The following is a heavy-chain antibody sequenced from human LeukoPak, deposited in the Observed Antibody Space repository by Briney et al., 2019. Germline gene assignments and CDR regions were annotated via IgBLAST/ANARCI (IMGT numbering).Heavy chain of an antibody. CDR3: ARAPAAVD. D-gene: IGHD4-23*01. V-gene: IGHV4-39*07. Sequence: SETLSLTCTVSGGSISSSIYYWGWIRQPPGTGLEWIGSVYYSGTTYYDPSLKSRVTISVDTSKNQFSLKLSSVTAADTAVYYCARAPAAVDWGPGTLVTVSS. CDR1: GGSISSSIYY. CDR2: VYYSGTT. J-gene: IGHJ4*02.